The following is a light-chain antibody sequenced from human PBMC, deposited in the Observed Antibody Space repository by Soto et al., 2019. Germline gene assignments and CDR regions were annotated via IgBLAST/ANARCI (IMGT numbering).Light chain of an antibody. CDR1: TSDVGGYEY. V-gene: IGLV2-14*03. CDR2: DVS. CDR3: SSYALRSTPYV. Sequence: QSALAQPASVSGSPGQSITISCTGTTSDVGGYEYVSWYQQHPGKAPKILIFDVSNRPSGVSNRFSGSKSGNTASLTISGLQTEDEADYYCSSYALRSTPYVFGTGTKLTVL. J-gene: IGLJ1*01.